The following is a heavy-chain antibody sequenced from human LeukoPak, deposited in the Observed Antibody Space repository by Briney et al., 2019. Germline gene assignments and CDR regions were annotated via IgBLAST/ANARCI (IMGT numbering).Heavy chain of an antibody. CDR2: INPSGGST. CDR1: GYTFTSYY. D-gene: IGHD3-9*01. J-gene: IGHJ6*03. V-gene: IGHV1-46*01. CDR3: ARVNDILTGYYSVDYYYYYMDV. Sequence: ASVTVSCKASGYTFTSYYMHWVRQAPGQGLEWMGLINPSGGSTSYAQKFQGRVTMTRDTSTSTAYMELRSLRSDDTAVYYCARVNDILTGYYSVDYYYYYMDVWGKGTTVTISS.